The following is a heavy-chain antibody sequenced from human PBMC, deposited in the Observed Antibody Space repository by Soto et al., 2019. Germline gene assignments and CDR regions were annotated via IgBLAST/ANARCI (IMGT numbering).Heavy chain of an antibody. CDR1: GGSFSGYY. CDR2: INHSGST. J-gene: IGHJ6*03. CDR3: AREKDYCSGGSCYSGYYYYMDV. V-gene: IGHV4-34*01. Sequence: QVQLQQWGAGLLKPSETLSLTCAVYGGSFSGYYWSWIRQPPGKGLEWIGEINHSGSTNYNPSLKSLVTISVETSKNQVSLKMSSVTAADTAVYYCAREKDYCSGGSCYSGYYYYMDVWGKGNTVTVSS. D-gene: IGHD2-15*01.